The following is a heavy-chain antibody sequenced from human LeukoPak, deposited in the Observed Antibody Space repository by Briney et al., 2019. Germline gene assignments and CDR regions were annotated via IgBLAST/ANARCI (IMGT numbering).Heavy chain of an antibody. Sequence: SETLSLTCTVSGGIISSTTYYWGWIRQPPGKGLEWIGSIYYSGSTYYNPSLKSRLTISVDPSKNQFSLKLSSVTAADTAVYYCARNPSLYYDILTGDQGDWFDPWGQGTLVTVSS. J-gene: IGHJ5*02. D-gene: IGHD3-9*01. V-gene: IGHV4-39*07. CDR2: IYYSGST. CDR3: ARNPSLYYDILTGDQGDWFDP. CDR1: GGIISSTTYY.